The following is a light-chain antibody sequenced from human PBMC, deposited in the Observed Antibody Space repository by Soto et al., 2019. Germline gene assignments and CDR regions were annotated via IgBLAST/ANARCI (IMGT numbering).Light chain of an antibody. CDR3: QQYGSSPRT. J-gene: IGKJ1*01. Sequence: EIVLTQSPDTLSLSPGERATLSCRASQSVSRYLAWYQQKPGQAPRLLIYGASSRATGIPDRFSGSGSGTDFTLTISRLEPEDFAVYYCQQYGSSPRTFGQGTKVDIK. V-gene: IGKV3-20*01. CDR1: QSVSRY. CDR2: GAS.